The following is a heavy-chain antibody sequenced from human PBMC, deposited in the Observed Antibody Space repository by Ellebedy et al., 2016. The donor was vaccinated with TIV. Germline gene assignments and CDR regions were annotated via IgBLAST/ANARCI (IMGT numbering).Heavy chain of an antibody. CDR2: ISSSSTI. V-gene: IGHV3-48*04. J-gene: IGHJ3*02. CDR3: GRGNGYAFDI. Sequence: GGSLRLSCAASGFTFSSYSMNWVRQAPGKGLEWVSYISSSSTIYYADSVKGRFTISRDNAKNTLYLQMNSLRAEDTAVYYCGRGNGYAFDIWGQGTMVTVSS. D-gene: IGHD1-1*01. CDR1: GFTFSSYS.